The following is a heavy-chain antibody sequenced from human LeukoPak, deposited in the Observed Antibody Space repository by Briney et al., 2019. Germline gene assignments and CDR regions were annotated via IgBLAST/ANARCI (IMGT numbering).Heavy chain of an antibody. J-gene: IGHJ3*02. CDR1: GFTFSDYY. CDR3: AGDDTQRGGNEYYDALNI. D-gene: IGHD4-23*01. Sequence: GGSLRLSCAASGFTFSDYYMSWIRQAPGKGLEWVAYIWGSGSNTYYADSVKGRFTISRDNVNNSLYLQMNSLRAEDTAVYYCAGDDTQRGGNEYYDALNIWGQGTLVTVSS. V-gene: IGHV3-11*01. CDR2: IWGSGSNT.